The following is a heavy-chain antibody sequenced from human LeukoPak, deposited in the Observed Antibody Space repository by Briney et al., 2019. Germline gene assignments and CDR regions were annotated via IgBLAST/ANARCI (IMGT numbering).Heavy chain of an antibody. CDR3: ARALSRYYYGMDV. Sequence: PGGSLRLSCAASGFTVSSNHMSWVRQAPGKGLEWVSVIYSGGSTYYADSVKGRFTISRDNSKNTLYLQMNSLRAEDTAVYYCARALSRYYYGMDVWGQGTTVTVSS. CDR2: IYSGGST. CDR1: GFTVSSNH. D-gene: IGHD6-6*01. V-gene: IGHV3-66*01. J-gene: IGHJ6*02.